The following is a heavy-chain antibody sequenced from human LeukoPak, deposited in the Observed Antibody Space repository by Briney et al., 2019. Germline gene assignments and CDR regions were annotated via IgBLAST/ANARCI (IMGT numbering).Heavy chain of an antibody. D-gene: IGHD4-17*01. V-gene: IGHV4-59*08. Sequence: SETLSLTCTVSGGSISSYYWSWIRQPPGKGLEWIGYIYYSGSTNYNPSLKSRVTISVDTSKNQFSLKLSSVTAADTAVYYCARHKRDGDFFSFDYWGQGTLVTVSS. J-gene: IGHJ4*02. CDR1: GGSISSYY. CDR2: IYYSGST. CDR3: ARHKRDGDFFSFDY.